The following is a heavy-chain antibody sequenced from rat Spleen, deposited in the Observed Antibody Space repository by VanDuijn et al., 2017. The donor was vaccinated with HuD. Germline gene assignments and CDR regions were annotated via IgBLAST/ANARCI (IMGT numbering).Heavy chain of an antibody. D-gene: IGHD1-11*01. CDR3: ARGGATRFDY. J-gene: IGHJ2*01. CDR1: GFTFNNYW. CDR2: ITNASGRT. Sequence: EVQLVESGGGLVQPGGSLKLSCVASGFTFNNYWMTWIRQVPGKGLEWVASITNASGRTYYPDSVKGRFTVSRDTAQNILYLQMNSLRSEETATYYCARGGATRFDYWGQGVMVTVSS. V-gene: IGHV5-31*01.